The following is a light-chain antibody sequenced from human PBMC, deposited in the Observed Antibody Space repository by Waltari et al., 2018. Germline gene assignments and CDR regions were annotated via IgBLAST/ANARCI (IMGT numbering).Light chain of an antibody. Sequence: SALTQPRSVSGSPGQSVTISCTGSGSDVGGYIYVSWYHHHPGRAPKVVIYDVDKRPSGVPDRFSGSQSGKTASLTISGLQAEDEGDYYCCSYAGRYTFVFGSGTRVTVL. J-gene: IGLJ1*01. CDR1: GSDVGGYIY. V-gene: IGLV2-11*01. CDR3: CSYAGRYTFV. CDR2: DVD.